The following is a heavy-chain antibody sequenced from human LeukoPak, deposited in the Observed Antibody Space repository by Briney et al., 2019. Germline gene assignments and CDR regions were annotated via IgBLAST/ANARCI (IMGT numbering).Heavy chain of an antibody. CDR2: IRYDGSNK. Sequence: PGGSLRLSCAASGFTFSSYGMHWVRQAPGKGLEWVAFIRYDGSNKYYADSVKGRFTISRDNSKNTLYLQMNSLRAEDTAVYYCAKDGQLGGSSWFTLYFDYWGQGTLVTVSS. CDR3: AKDGQLGGSSWFTLYFDY. J-gene: IGHJ4*02. D-gene: IGHD6-13*01. CDR1: GFTFSSYG. V-gene: IGHV3-30*02.